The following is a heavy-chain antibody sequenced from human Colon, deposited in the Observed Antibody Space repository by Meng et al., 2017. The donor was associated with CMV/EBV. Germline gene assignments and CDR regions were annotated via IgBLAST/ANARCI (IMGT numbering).Heavy chain of an antibody. CDR3: AKTRRYGYPARSVVVY. CDR1: GLSLSYYG. CDR2: ISGSGIMT. J-gene: IGHJ4*02. Sequence: GGSLRLSCEVSGLSLSYYGMSWVRRAPGKGLEWVSTISGSGIMTHYTDSVKGRFTVSRDNFRNTLYLQMDSLRAEDTAVYYCAKTRRYGYPARSVVVYWGQGTLVTVSS. D-gene: IGHD5-18*01. V-gene: IGHV3-23*01.